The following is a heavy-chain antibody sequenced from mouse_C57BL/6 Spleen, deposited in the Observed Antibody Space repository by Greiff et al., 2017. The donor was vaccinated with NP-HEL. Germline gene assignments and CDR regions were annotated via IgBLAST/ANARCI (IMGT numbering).Heavy chain of an antibody. Sequence: QVQLQQPGAELVKPGASVKLSCKASGYTFTSYWMHWVKQRPGQGLEWIGMIHPNSGSTNYNDMFNSKATLTVDKSSSTAYMQLSSLTSEDSAVYYCARSGNDYLRWYFDVWGTGTTVTVSS. CDR1: GYTFTSYW. CDR2: IHPNSGST. J-gene: IGHJ1*03. CDR3: ARSGNDYLRWYFDV. V-gene: IGHV1-64*01. D-gene: IGHD2-4*01.